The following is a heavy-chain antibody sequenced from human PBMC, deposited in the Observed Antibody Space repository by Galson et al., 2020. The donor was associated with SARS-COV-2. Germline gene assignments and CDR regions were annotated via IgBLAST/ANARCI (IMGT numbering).Heavy chain of an antibody. J-gene: IGHJ3*02. V-gene: IGHV4-59*08. Sequence: SETLSLTCTVSGGSISDYYWTWLRQPPGKGLEWTGYIYYSGSNNYNPSLKSRVTMSIDTSKNQFSLKLSSVTAADTAVYYCATADTSGYYDGDFHIWGQGTMVTVSS. CDR1: GGSISDYY. CDR2: IYYSGSN. CDR3: ATADTSGYYDGDFHI. D-gene: IGHD3-22*01.